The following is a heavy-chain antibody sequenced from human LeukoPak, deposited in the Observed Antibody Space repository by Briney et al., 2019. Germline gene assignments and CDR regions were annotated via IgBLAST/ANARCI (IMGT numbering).Heavy chain of an antibody. D-gene: IGHD6-19*01. J-gene: IGHJ4*02. V-gene: IGHV1-2*02. CDR2: INTDTGDR. CDR1: GYTFTGHY. Sequence: ASAKVSCKASGYTFTGHYMHWARQAPGQGLEWMGWINTDTGDRDSAQKFHGRVTMTRDTSIRTVCMELSSLGPDDTAFYYCAREGWDQRDTAAFDHWGQGTLVTVSS. CDR3: AREGWDQRDTAAFDH.